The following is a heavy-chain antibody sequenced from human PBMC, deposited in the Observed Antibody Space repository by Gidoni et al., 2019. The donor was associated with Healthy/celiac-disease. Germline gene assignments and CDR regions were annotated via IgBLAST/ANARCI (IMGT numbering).Heavy chain of an antibody. D-gene: IGHD3-9*01. CDR1: GFTFSNAW. J-gene: IGHJ4*02. V-gene: IGHV3-15*01. CDR2: IKSKTDGGTT. Sequence: EVQLVESGGGLVKHGGSLRLSCAASGFTFSNAWMSWVRQAPGKGLEWVGRIKSKTDGGTTDYAAPVKGRFTISRDDSKNTLYLQMNSLKTEDTAVYYCTTVPFFVTYYDILTGYSDFDYWGQGTLVTVSS. CDR3: TTVPFFVTYYDILTGYSDFDY.